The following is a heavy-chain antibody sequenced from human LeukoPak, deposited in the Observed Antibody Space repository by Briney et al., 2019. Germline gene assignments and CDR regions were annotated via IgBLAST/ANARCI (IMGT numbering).Heavy chain of an antibody. D-gene: IGHD2-21*02. CDR3: AKSRLKLLPNYFDY. CDR2: IWYDGSNR. J-gene: IGHJ4*02. V-gene: IGHV3-33*06. Sequence: GGSLRLSCAASGFTLSNYGVHWVRQAPGKGLEWVTVIWYDGSNRYYADSVKGRITVSRDNSKNTLYLQMNSLRAEDTAVYYCAKSRLKLLPNYFDYWGQGTLVTVSS. CDR1: GFTLSNYG.